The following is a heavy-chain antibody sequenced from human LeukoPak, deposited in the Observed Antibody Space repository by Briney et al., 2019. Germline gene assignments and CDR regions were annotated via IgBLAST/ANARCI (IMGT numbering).Heavy chain of an antibody. D-gene: IGHD1-20*01. CDR1: GYTFTGYY. Sequence: ASVNVSCKASGYTFTGYYMHWVRQAPGQGLEWMGWINPNSGGTNYAQKFQGRVTMTRDTSISTAYMELSRLRSDDTAVYYCARGRITGTKYYFDYWGQGTLVTVSS. CDR3: ARGRITGTKYYFDY. J-gene: IGHJ4*02. V-gene: IGHV1-2*02. CDR2: INPNSGGT.